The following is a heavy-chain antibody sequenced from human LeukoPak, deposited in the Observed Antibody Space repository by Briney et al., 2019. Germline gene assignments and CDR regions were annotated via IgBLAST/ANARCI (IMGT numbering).Heavy chain of an antibody. CDR3: ARAIIAAADSNWFDP. D-gene: IGHD6-13*01. CDR2: INAGNGNT. J-gene: IGHJ5*02. Sequence: GASVKVSCKASGYTFTSYAMHWVRQAPGQRLEWMGWINAGNGNTKYSQKFQGRVTITRDTSASTAYMELSSLRSEDTAVYYCARAIIAAADSNWFDPWGQGTLVTASS. CDR1: GYTFTSYA. V-gene: IGHV1-3*01.